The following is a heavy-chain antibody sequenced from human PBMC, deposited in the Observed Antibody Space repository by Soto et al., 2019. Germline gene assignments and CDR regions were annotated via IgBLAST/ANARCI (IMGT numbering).Heavy chain of an antibody. CDR2: IWYDGSNK. V-gene: IGHV3-33*01. J-gene: IGHJ2*01. Sequence: GGSLRLSCAASGFTFSSYGMHWVRQAPGKGLEWVAVIWYDGSNKYYADSVKGRFTISRDNSKNTLYLQMNSLRAEDTAVYYCVRPYKVSSLYWYFDLWGRGTLVTVSS. D-gene: IGHD3-16*02. CDR3: VRPYKVSSLYWYFDL. CDR1: GFTFSSYG.